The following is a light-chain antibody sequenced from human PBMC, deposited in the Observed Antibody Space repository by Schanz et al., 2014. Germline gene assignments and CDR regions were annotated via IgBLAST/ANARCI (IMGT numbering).Light chain of an antibody. J-gene: IGLJ3*02. CDR2: EVS. CDR3: QSYDSSLSGSEV. Sequence: QSALTQPASVSGSPGQSVTISCTGTSSDVGGYNFVSWYQQHPGKVPKLMIYEVSKRPSGVPDRFSASKSGTSASLAISGLQAEDEADYYCQSYDSSLSGSEVFGGGTKLTVL. CDR1: SSDVGGYNF. V-gene: IGLV2-8*01.